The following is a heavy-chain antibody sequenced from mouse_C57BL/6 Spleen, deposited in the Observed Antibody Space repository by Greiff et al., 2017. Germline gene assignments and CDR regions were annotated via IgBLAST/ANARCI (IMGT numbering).Heavy chain of an antibody. Sequence: VHVKQSGPELVKPGASVKIPCKASGYTFTDYNMDWVKQSHGKSLEWIGDINPNNGGTIYNQKFKGKATLTVDKSSSTAYMELRSLTSEDTAVYYCARSPYSNYEAWFAYWGQGTLVTVSA. CDR2: INPNNGGT. V-gene: IGHV1-18*01. CDR1: GYTFTDYN. J-gene: IGHJ3*01. D-gene: IGHD2-5*01. CDR3: ARSPYSNYEAWFAY.